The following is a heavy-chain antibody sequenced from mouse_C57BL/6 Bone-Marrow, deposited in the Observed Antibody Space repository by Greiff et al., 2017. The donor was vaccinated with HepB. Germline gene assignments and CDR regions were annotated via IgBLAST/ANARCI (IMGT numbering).Heavy chain of an antibody. J-gene: IGHJ4*01. CDR2: IDPENGDT. V-gene: IGHV14-4*01. CDR1: GFNIKDDY. D-gene: IGHD2-1*01. CDR3: TNGNPYYYAMDY. Sequence: VQLQQSGAELVRPGASVKLSCTASGFNIKDDYMHWVKQRPEQGLEWIGWIDPENGDTEYASKFQGKATITADTSSNTACLQLSSLTSEDTAVYYCTNGNPYYYAMDYWGQGTSVTVSS.